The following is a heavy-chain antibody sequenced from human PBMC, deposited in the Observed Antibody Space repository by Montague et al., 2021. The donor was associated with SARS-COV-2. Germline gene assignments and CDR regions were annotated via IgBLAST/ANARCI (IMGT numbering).Heavy chain of an antibody. CDR1: GGSFSTYS. V-gene: IGHV4-34*01. D-gene: IGHD3-10*01. J-gene: IGHJ6*03. CDR3: ARLGDGVGPSPILGVGPYYSYYYMDV. Sequence: SETLSLTCAVHGGSFSTYSWNWICQPPGKGLEWIGEIHHGGSTNYNPSLTSRVTISADTSTNQFSLKLTFVAAADTAVYYCARLGDGVGPSPILGVGPYYSYYYMDVWGKGTTVTVSS. CDR2: IHHGGST.